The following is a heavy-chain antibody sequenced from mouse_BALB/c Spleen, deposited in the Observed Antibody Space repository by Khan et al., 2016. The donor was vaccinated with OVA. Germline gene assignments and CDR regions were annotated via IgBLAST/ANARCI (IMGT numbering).Heavy chain of an antibody. V-gene: IGHV14-1*02. CDR2: IDPENGNT. Sequence: VQLQQPGTELVRPVASVRLSCTASGFNIKDYYIHWVKQRPDQGLEWIGWIDPENGNTVYDPTFQGKASITAATSSDTAYLKLSSLTSEDTAVYYCPRCILHYFDYWGLGTTLTVSS. J-gene: IGHJ2*01. CDR3: PRCILHYFDY. CDR1: GFNIKDYY.